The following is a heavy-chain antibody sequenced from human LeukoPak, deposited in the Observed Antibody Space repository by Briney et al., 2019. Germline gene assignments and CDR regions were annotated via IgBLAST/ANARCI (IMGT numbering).Heavy chain of an antibody. CDR1: GFTLNNYG. CDR2: ISYDGRNI. D-gene: IGHD2-2*01. V-gene: IGHV3-30*18. J-gene: IGHJ4*02. CDR3: AKGPLRGTAAAIDY. Sequence: GGSLRLSCAASGFTLNNYGMHWVRQAPGKGLEWVAVISYDGRNIHYPDSVKGQFTISRDISTDTLWLQMDSLRTEDTAVYYCAKGPLRGTAAAIDYWGQGTLVTVSS.